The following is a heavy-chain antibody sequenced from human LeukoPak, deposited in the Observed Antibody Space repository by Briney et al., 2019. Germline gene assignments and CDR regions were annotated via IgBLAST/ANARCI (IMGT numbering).Heavy chain of an antibody. D-gene: IGHD2-2*01. CDR2: INHSGST. J-gene: IGHJ4*02. V-gene: IGHV4-34*01. Sequence: SETLSLTCAVYGGSFSGYYWSWIRQPPGKGLEWIGEINHSGSTNYNPSPKSRVTISVDTSKNQFSLKLSSVTAADTAVYYCAREGDIVVVPAARRYFDYWGQGTLVTVSS. CDR3: AREGDIVVVPAARRYFDY. CDR1: GGSFSGYY.